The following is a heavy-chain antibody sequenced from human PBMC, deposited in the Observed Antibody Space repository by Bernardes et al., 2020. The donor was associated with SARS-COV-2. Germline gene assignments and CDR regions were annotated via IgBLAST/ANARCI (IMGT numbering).Heavy chain of an antibody. J-gene: IGHJ5*02. V-gene: IGHV3-48*01. CDR3: ARDLTFAVAGNLDL. CDR1: GFSFRNYN. D-gene: IGHD6-19*01. CDR2: ISTSSSTI. Sequence: GGSLRLSCAASGFSFRNYNMNWVRQAPGTGLEWLSYISTSSSTIYYADSVKGRFTISRDNAKNSLYLQMDSLRVEDTAVYFCARDLTFAVAGNLDLWGQGVLVTVSS.